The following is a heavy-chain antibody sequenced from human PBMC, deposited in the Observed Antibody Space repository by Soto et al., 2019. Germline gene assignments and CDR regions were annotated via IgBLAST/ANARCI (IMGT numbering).Heavy chain of an antibody. CDR3: ARAHYDSDAFDF. CDR2: ISPGGGTT. CDR1: GYTFTTNF. D-gene: IGHD3-22*01. V-gene: IGHV1-46*03. Sequence: VQLVQSGAEVKKPGASVKISCKASGYTFTTNFIHWIRQAPGQGLEWVGIISPGGGTTVYAQKFQCRVTMTRDTSTSTVYMELRNLRSEDTAVFYCARAHYDSDAFDFWGQGTMVIVSS. J-gene: IGHJ3*01.